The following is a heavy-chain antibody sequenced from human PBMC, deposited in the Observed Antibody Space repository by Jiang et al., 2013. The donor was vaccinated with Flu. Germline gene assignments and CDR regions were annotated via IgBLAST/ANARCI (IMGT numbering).Heavy chain of an antibody. V-gene: IGHV3-7*01. D-gene: IGHD5-24*01. CDR3: ARDMKWLQFDY. Sequence: QLLESGGGLVQPGGSLRLSCAASEFSLSTYWMDWVRQAPGKGLEWVANIKQDGSETYYADSVRGRFTISRDNAKNSLYLQMNSLRADDTAVYYCARDMKWLQFDYWGQGTLVTVSS. J-gene: IGHJ4*02. CDR1: EFSLSTYW. CDR2: IKQDGSET.